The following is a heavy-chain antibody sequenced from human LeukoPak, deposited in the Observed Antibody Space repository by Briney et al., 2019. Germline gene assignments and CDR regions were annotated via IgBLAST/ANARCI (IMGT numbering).Heavy chain of an antibody. Sequence: ASVRVSCKASGYTFTAYFIHWVRQAPGQGLEWMGRINPNSGGANYGQKFQGRATMTRDRSITTAYMELSRLRSDDTAMYYCARDQGDRGNTFDPWGQGTLVTVSS. J-gene: IGHJ5*02. V-gene: IGHV1-2*06. CDR1: GYTFTAYF. D-gene: IGHD4-23*01. CDR3: ARDQGDRGNTFDP. CDR2: INPNSGGA.